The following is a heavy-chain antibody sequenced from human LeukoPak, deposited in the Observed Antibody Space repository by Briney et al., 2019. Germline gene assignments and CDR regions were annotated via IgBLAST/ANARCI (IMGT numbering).Heavy chain of an antibody. CDR2: ISAYNGNT. CDR3: ARDRFTDYDFWSGSNNWFDP. D-gene: IGHD3-3*01. CDR1: GYTFTSYG. J-gene: IGHJ5*02. V-gene: IGHV1-18*01. Sequence: ASVKVSCKASGYTFTSYGISWVRQAPGQGLEWMGWISAYNGNTNYAQKLQGRVTMTTDTSTSTAYMELRSLRSDATAVYYCARDRFTDYDFWSGSNNWFDPWGQGTLVTVSS.